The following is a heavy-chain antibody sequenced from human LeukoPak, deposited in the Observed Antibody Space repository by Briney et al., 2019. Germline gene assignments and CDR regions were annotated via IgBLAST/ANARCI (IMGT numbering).Heavy chain of an antibody. CDR2: ISGSGGST. D-gene: IGHD5-18*01. CDR1: GFTFSSNA. CDR3: AKAGGYSYGLYY. V-gene: IGHV3-23*01. J-gene: IGHJ4*02. Sequence: GGSLRLSCAASGFTFSSNAMSWVRKAPGKGLEWASAISGSGGSTYYADSVKGRFTISRDNSKNTLYLQMNSLRAEDTAVYYCAKAGGYSYGLYYWGQGTLVTVSS.